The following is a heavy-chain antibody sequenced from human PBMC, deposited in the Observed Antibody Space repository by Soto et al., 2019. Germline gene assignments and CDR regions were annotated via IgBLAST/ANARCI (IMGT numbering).Heavy chain of an antibody. CDR3: ARAPKVSGSSQTRPDF. D-gene: IGHD6-6*01. CDR1: SGSFSGYY. V-gene: IGHV4-34*01. CDR2: ISQRGNT. J-gene: IGHJ4*02. Sequence: SETLSLTCSIYSGSFSGYYWSWIRQPPGKGLEWIGEISQRGNTNYSPSLKSRVSISIDTSKKQFSLNLASVSAADTAVYYCARAPKVSGSSQTRPDFWGQETLVTVSS.